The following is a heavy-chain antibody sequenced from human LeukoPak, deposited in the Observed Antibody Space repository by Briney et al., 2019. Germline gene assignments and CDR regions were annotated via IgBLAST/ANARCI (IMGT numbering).Heavy chain of an antibody. CDR3: ARFSGAFDI. D-gene: IGHD1-26*01. V-gene: IGHV1-3*04. CDR1: GYTFTSYA. Sequence: ASVKVSCKASGYTFTSYAMHWVRQAPGQRLEWMRWINTGNGNTKYSQKFQGRVTITRDTSASTAYLELTSLRSEDTAVYYCARFSGAFDIWGQGTMVTVSS. CDR2: INTGNGNT. J-gene: IGHJ3*02.